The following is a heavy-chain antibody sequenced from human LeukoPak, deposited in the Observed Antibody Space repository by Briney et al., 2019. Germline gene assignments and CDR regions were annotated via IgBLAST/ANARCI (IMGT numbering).Heavy chain of an antibody. CDR3: TTEGGSSESDWFDP. D-gene: IGHD2-15*01. V-gene: IGHV3-15*01. CDR1: GFTFSNAW. CDR2: IKSKTDGGTT. J-gene: IGHJ5*02. Sequence: GGSLRLSCAASGFTFSNAWMSWVRQAPGKGLEWVGRIKSKTDGGTTDYAAPVKGRFTISRDDSKNTLYLQMNSLKTEDTAVYYCTTEGGSSESDWFDPWGQGTLVTVSS.